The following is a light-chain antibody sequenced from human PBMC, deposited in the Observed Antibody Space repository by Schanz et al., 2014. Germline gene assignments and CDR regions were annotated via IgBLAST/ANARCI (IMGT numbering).Light chain of an antibody. CDR2: GNS. CDR3: QSYDSSLSAWV. J-gene: IGLJ3*02. CDR1: SSNIGAGYD. V-gene: IGLV1-40*01. Sequence: QSVLTQPPSVSGAPGQRVTIPCTGSSSNIGAGYDVHWYQQLPGTAPKVLIYGNSNRPSGVPDRFSGSKSGTSASLAITGLQAEDEADYYCQSYDSSLSAWVFGGGTKLTVL.